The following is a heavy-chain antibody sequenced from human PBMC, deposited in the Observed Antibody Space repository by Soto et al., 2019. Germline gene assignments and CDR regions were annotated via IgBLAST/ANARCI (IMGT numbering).Heavy chain of an antibody. D-gene: IGHD6-6*01. V-gene: IGHV4-39*01. CDR1: GGSISSSSSY. CDR3: ARQLAGRTYYYYGMDV. J-gene: IGHJ6*02. CDR2: IFYSGST. Sequence: SETLSLTCTVSGGSISSSSSYWGWIRQPPGKGLEWIGSIFYSGSTYYNPSLKSRVTISVDTSKNQFSLKLRSVTAADTAVYYCARQLAGRTYYYYGMDVWGQGTTVTVSS.